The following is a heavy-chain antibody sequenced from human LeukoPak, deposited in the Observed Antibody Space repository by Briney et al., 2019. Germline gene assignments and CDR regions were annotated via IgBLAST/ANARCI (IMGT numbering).Heavy chain of an antibody. V-gene: IGHV6-1*01. CDR3: ARANWRAFDI. J-gene: IGHJ3*02. CDR2: AYYRSNRSKWST. Sequence: SQTLSLTCAISGDSVSADSATWNWIRQSPSRGLEWLGRAYYRSNRSKWSTDYSPSVSSRIVISPDTSRNEFSLQLNSVTPEDTAVYYCARANWRAFDIWSQGTMVTVSS. CDR1: GDSVSADSAT. D-gene: IGHD5-24*01.